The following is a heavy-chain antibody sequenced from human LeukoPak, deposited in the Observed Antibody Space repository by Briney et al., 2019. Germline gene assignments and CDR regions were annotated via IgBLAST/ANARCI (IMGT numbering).Heavy chain of an antibody. CDR2: IYYSGST. V-gene: IGHV4-59*08. CDR3: ARHPYYDFWSGYPDTNWFGP. CDR1: GGSISSYY. Sequence: PSETLSLTCPVSGGSISSYYWSWIRQPPGKGLEWIGYIYYSGSTNYNPSLKSRVTISVDTSKNQFSLKLSSVTAADTAVYYCARHPYYDFWSGYPDTNWFGPWGQGTLVTVSS. D-gene: IGHD3-3*01. J-gene: IGHJ5*02.